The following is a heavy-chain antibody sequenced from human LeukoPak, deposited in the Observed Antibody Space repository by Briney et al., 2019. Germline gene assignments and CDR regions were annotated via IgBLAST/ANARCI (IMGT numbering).Heavy chain of an antibody. Sequence: SETLSLTCTVSVGATSSYYWSWIRQPAGKGLEWIGRIYTSGSTNYNPSLKSRVTMSVDTSKNQFSLKLSSVTAADTAVYYCASRIASAGTGFDSWGQGTLVTVSS. D-gene: IGHD6-13*01. V-gene: IGHV4-4*07. CDR2: IYTSGST. J-gene: IGHJ4*02. CDR3: ASRIASAGTGFDS. CDR1: VGATSSYY.